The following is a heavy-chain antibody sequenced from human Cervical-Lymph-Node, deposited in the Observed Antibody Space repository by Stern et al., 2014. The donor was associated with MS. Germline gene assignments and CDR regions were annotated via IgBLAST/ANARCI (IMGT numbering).Heavy chain of an antibody. CDR2: IRQDWYDK. Sequence: EVQLVESGGGLVQPGGSLRLSCVASGFRFGTSWMSWVRQPPGRGLEWVANIRQDWYDKFYVDSVKGRFTISRDNARNSLYLQMNSLTVADTAVYYCARDRRAFLDYWGQGTHVAVSS. CDR1: GFRFGTSW. CDR3: ARDRRAFLDY. V-gene: IGHV3-7*01. D-gene: IGHD2/OR15-2a*01. J-gene: IGHJ4*02.